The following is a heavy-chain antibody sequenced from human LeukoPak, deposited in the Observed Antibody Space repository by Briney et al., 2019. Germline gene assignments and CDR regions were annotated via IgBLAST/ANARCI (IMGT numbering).Heavy chain of an antibody. V-gene: IGHV4-59*01. CDR2: IYYSGST. Sequence: PSETLSLTCTVSGGSISSYYWSWIRQPPGKGLEWIGYIYYSGSTSYNPSLKSGVTISVDTSKNQFSLKLSPVTAADTAVYYCARSEDDFWSTYYFDYWGQGTLVTVSS. CDR1: GGSISSYY. D-gene: IGHD3-3*01. J-gene: IGHJ4*02. CDR3: ARSEDDFWSTYYFDY.